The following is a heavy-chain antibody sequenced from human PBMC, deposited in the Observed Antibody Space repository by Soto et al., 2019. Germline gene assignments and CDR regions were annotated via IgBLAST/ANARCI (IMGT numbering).Heavy chain of an antibody. Sequence: QVQLVQSGAEVKKPGASVKVSCRPSGYTFTGHFIHWVRQAPGQGLEWMGWLNPNSGDTNYAQKFQGRVTLTRDTSIRTAYMDLSSLRFDDAAVYYCARMVSGSYSNFDYWGQGTLVTVSS. CDR2: LNPNSGDT. CDR1: GYTFTGHF. J-gene: IGHJ4*02. V-gene: IGHV1-2*02. D-gene: IGHD1-26*01. CDR3: ARMVSGSYSNFDY.